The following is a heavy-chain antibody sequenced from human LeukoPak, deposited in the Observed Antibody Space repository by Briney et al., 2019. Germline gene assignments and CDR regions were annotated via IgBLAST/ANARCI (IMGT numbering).Heavy chain of an antibody. CDR2: IYASGNT. CDR1: GGSISTYY. V-gene: IGHV4-4*07. Sequence: SETLSLTCTVSGGSISTYYWSCIRQPAGKGLEWIGRIYASGNTKYNPSLKSRVAMSVDTSKNQFSLKLSSVTAADTAVYYCASSIPKFAAAGTGLFDYWGQGTLVTVSS. J-gene: IGHJ4*02. CDR3: ASSIPKFAAAGTGLFDY. D-gene: IGHD6-13*01.